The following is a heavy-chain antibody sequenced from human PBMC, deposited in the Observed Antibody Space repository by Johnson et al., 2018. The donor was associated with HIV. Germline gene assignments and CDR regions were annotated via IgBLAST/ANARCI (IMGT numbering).Heavy chain of an antibody. CDR2: IWYDGSNK. Sequence: QVQLVESGGGVVLPGRSLRLSCAASGFTFSSYGMHWVRQAPGKGLEWVAVIWYDGSNKYYADSVKGRFTISRDNSKNTLYLQMNSLRAEDTAVFYCAKIVATSDDVFDIWGLGTMVTVSS. J-gene: IGHJ3*02. D-gene: IGHD5-12*01. CDR1: GFTFSSYG. CDR3: AKIVATSDDVFDI. V-gene: IGHV3-33*06.